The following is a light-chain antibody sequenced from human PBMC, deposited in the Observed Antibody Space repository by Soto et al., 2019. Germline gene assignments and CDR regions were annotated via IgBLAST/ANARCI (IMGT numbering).Light chain of an antibody. J-gene: IGLJ2*01. CDR2: RNS. V-gene: IGLV1-47*01. Sequence: QSVLTQSPSASGTPGQRVTISCSGINSNIGSNYVHWYQQFPGTAPKVLIYRNSQRPSGVPDRFSGSKSGISASPAISGLRSEDEADYFCATWDDRLSGVVFGGGTKLTVL. CDR1: NSNIGSNY. CDR3: ATWDDRLSGVV.